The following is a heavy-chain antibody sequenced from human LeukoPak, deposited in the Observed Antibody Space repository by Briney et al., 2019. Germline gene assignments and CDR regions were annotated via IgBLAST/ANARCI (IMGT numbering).Heavy chain of an antibody. CDR1: GFDFDTFG. CDR3: ARDIPVSSAWYF. J-gene: IGHJ4*02. V-gene: IGHV1-18*01. Sequence: ASVKVSYKASGFDFDTFGITWLRQAPGHGLERMGFFSAYTGEANYAPRLQGRVTMTRDTSTNTAFLHLRSLRSDDTVVYYCARDIPVSSAWYFWGRGTLISVSS. CDR2: FSAYTGEA. D-gene: IGHD6-13*01.